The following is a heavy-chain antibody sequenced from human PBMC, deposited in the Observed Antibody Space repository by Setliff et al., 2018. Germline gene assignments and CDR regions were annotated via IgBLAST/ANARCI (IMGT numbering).Heavy chain of an antibody. CDR2: ISWDGGST. V-gene: IGHV3-43D*03. Sequence: PGGSLRLSCAASGFTFDDYAMHWVRQAPGKGLEWVSLISWDGGSTYYADSVKGRVTISRDNSKNSLYLQMNSLRAEDTALYYCAKVKGPYYYYGMDVWGQGTTVTVSS. CDR1: GFTFDDYA. J-gene: IGHJ6*02. CDR3: AKVKGPYYYYGMDV.